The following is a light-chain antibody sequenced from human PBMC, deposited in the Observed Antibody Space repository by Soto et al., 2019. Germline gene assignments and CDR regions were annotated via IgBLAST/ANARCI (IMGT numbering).Light chain of an antibody. Sequence: QAVVTQPPSVSAAPGQKVTISCSGGSSNIGKNYVSWYQQVPRTAPKLLIYENSKRLSGIPDRFSGSQSGTSATLGITGLQTGDEAEYYCGTWDSSLSAVVFGGGTKLTVL. CDR1: SSNIGKNY. V-gene: IGLV1-51*02. CDR2: ENS. J-gene: IGLJ2*01. CDR3: GTWDSSLSAVV.